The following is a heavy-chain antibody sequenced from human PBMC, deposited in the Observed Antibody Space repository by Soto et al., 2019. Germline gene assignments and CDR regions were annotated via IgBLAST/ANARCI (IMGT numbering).Heavy chain of an antibody. V-gene: IGHV3-30-3*01. CDR3: ARDHARSAAMVTWRRFITGGIDY. CDR1: GFTFSSYA. Sequence: PGGSLRLSCAASGFTFSSYAMHWVRQAPGKGLEWVAVISYDGSNKYYADSVKGRFTISRDNSKNTLYLQMNSMRAEDTAVYYCARDHARSAAMVTWRRFITGGIDYWGHGTLVTVSS. CDR2: ISYDGSNK. D-gene: IGHD5-18*01. J-gene: IGHJ4*01.